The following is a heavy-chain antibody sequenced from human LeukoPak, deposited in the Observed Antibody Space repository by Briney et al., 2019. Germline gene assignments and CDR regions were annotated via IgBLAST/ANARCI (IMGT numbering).Heavy chain of an antibody. CDR3: ARDATRGGDNDY. V-gene: IGHV3-7*01. Sequence: GGSLRLSCAASGFTFSSYAMSWVRQAPGKGLEWVANINEDGSYKFHADSVKGRLTISRDNSKNSLYLQMSSLRADDTAVYYCARDATRGGDNDYWGQGTRVIVSS. D-gene: IGHD2-21*02. CDR1: GFTFSSYA. CDR2: INEDGSYK. J-gene: IGHJ4*02.